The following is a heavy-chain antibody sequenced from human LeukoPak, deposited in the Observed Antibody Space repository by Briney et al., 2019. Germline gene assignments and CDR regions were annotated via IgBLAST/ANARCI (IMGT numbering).Heavy chain of an antibody. V-gene: IGHV3-23*01. J-gene: IGHJ4*02. CDR1: GFTFSSYA. CDR3: AKDPVWGSYRYPGGYFDY. Sequence: GGSLRLSCAASGFTFSSYAMSWVRQAPGKGLEWVSAISGSGGSTYYADSVKGRFTISRDNSKNTLYLQMNSLRAEDTAVYYCAKDPVWGSYRYPGGYFDYWGQRTLVTVSS. CDR2: ISGSGGST. D-gene: IGHD3-16*02.